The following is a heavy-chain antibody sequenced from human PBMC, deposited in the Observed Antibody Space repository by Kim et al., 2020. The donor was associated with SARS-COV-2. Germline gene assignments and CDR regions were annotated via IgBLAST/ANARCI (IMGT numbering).Heavy chain of an antibody. J-gene: IGHJ6*02. CDR3: ARGFFRDGFYV. D-gene: IGHD3-10*01. V-gene: IGHV3-74*01. CDR2: ISSDGSIT. CDR1: RFTFNNYW. Sequence: GGSLRLSCAVSRFTFNNYWINWVRHAPGKGLVWVSRISSDGSITNYADSVKGRFTMSRDNAENTLYLQMNSLRAEDTAVYYCARGFFRDGFYVWGQGPTVTVSS.